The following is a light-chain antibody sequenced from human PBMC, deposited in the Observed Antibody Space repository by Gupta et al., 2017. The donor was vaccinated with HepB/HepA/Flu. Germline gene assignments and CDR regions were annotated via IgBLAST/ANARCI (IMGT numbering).Light chain of an antibody. J-gene: IGLJ3*02. CDR1: SSDVGGYNY. CDR3: SSYTSSSTLGGV. Sequence: QSALTQPASVSGSPGQSITIPCPGTSSDVGGYNYVSWYQQHPGKAPKLMIYDVSNRPSGVSNRFSGSKSGNTASLTISGLQAEDEADYYCSSYTSSSTLGGVFGGGTKLTVL. V-gene: IGLV2-14*01. CDR2: DVS.